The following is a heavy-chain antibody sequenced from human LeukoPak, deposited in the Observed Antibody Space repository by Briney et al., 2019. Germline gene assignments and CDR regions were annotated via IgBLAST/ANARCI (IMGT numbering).Heavy chain of an antibody. CDR3: ARDDNIDY. V-gene: IGHV3-66*01. CDR1: GFSVSTNH. J-gene: IGHJ4*02. Sequence: PGGSPRLSCAASGFSVSTNHMSWVRQAPGKGLGWVSLIYSGGSTYYADSVKGRFTISRDNSKNTLYLQMNSLRAEDTAVYYCARDDNIDYWGQGTLVTVSS. CDR2: IYSGGST. D-gene: IGHD1-14*01.